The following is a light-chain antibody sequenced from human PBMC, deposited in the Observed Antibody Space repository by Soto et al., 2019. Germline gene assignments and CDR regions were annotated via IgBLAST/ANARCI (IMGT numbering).Light chain of an antibody. CDR3: QQYNNWPRAT. V-gene: IGKV3-15*01. CDR2: RTS. Sequence: EIAMTQSPGTLSVSPGERATLSRGARQSVSTNLAWYQQKPGQAPRLLMFRTSSRATGFPARFSGSGSGTEFNLTISSLQSEDFGVYYGQQYNNWPRATFGGGTKVDIK. CDR1: QSVSTN. J-gene: IGKJ4*01.